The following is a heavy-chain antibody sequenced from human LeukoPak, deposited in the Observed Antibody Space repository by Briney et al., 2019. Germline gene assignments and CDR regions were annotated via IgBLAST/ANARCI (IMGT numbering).Heavy chain of an antibody. CDR1: GYTFTSYG. V-gene: IGHV1-18*01. Sequence: ASVKVSCKASGYTFTSYGISWVREAPGQGLEWMGWISAYNGNTNYAQKLQGRVTMTTDTSTSTAYMELRSLRSDDTAVYYCARDGRATIFGVVNDVDYWGQGTLVTVSS. CDR3: ARDGRATIFGVVNDVDY. D-gene: IGHD3-3*01. CDR2: ISAYNGNT. J-gene: IGHJ4*02.